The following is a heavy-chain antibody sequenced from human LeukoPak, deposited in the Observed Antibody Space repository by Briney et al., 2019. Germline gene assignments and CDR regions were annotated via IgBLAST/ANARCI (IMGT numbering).Heavy chain of an antibody. CDR1: GFTFSSYA. CDR2: ISGSGDST. J-gene: IGHJ4*02. CDR3: AKGLYYYNSGSFDY. Sequence: PGGSLRLSCAASGFTFSSYAMSWVRQAPGKGLQWVSGISGSGDSTFYGDSVKGRFTISRDNSKNTLYLQMNSLRAEDTAVYFCAKGLYYYNSGSFDYWGQGTVVTVSS. D-gene: IGHD3-10*01. V-gene: IGHV3-23*01.